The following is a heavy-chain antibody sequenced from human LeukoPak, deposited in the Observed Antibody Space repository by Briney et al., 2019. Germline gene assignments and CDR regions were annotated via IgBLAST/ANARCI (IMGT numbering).Heavy chain of an antibody. CDR1: GYTFTSYD. Sequence: ASVKVSCKASGYTFTSYDINWVRQATGQGLEWMGWMNPNSGNTGYAQKFQGRVTMTRNTSISTAYMEPSSLRSEDTAVYYCARVRAVADPFDYWGQGTLVTVSS. J-gene: IGHJ4*02. V-gene: IGHV1-8*01. CDR2: MNPNSGNT. CDR3: ARVRAVADPFDY. D-gene: IGHD6-19*01.